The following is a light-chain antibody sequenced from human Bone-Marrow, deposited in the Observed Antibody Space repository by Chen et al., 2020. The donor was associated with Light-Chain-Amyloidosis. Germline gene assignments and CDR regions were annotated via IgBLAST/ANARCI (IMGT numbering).Light chain of an antibody. J-gene: IGLJ2*01. CDR3: YPYAPTPPYGL. CDR2: EST. Sequence: QSALTQPASVSGSPGPWITISCTCTSSHVGSYNLVSWYQHTPGKAPQLIIYESTKRPSGISHRFSGSTSGNTPYLTISALPAEDESDYYCYPYAPTPPYGLFGGGTNLTVL. CDR1: SSHVGSYNL. V-gene: IGLV2-23*01.